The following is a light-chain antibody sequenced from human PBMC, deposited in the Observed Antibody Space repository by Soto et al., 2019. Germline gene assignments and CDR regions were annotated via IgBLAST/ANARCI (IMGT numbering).Light chain of an antibody. CDR3: QQYGSSPPIT. V-gene: IGKV3-20*01. CDR2: GAS. Sequence: ENVFLPSSGPPSFFPKEKTTPPLRASQSVSSSYLAWYQQKPGQAPRLLIYGASSRATGIPDRFSGSGSGTDFTLTISRLEPEDFAVYYCQQYGSSPPITFGQGTRLEIK. CDR1: QSVSSSY. J-gene: IGKJ5*01.